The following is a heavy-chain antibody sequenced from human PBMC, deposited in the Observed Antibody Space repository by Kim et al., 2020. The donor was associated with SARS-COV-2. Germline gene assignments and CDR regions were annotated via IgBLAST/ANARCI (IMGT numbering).Heavy chain of an antibody. J-gene: IGHJ6*02. Sequence: GGSLRLSCAASGFTFSSYGMHWIRQAPGKGLEWVAVIWYDGRNKYYADSVKGRFNISRDSSKNTVYLQMNSLRDEDTALYFCARDTRDMDVWGQGTTVTVSS. V-gene: IGHV3-33*08. CDR3: ARDTRDMDV. CDR2: IWYDGRNK. CDR1: GFTFSSYG.